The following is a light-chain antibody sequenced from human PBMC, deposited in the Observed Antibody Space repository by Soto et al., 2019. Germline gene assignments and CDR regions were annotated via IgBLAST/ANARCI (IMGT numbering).Light chain of an antibody. CDR2: GAS. CDR3: QQYVSLPIT. V-gene: IGKV3-20*01. CDR1: QSISSSY. Sequence: EIVLTQSPGTLSLSPDERAPLSCRASQSISSSYLAWYQQKPGQAPRLLIYGASSRATGIPDRFSGSGSGTDFTLTINSVAPEDLAVYFCQQYVSLPITFGQGTRLEIK. J-gene: IGKJ5*01.